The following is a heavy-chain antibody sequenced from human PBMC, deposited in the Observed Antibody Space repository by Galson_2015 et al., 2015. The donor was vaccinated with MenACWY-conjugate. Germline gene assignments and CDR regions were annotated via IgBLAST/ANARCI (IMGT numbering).Heavy chain of an antibody. D-gene: IGHD5-18*01. CDR1: GFTFSTYS. Sequence: SLRLSCAASGFTFSTYSMNWVRQAPGKGLEWVSYISSSSSTIYYADSVKGRFTISRDSAKNSLYLQTNTLRDEDTAVYYCARVPGYSYGYYDWWGQGTLVTVSS. J-gene: IGHJ4*02. CDR2: ISSSSSTI. CDR3: ARVPGYSYGYYDW. V-gene: IGHV3-48*02.